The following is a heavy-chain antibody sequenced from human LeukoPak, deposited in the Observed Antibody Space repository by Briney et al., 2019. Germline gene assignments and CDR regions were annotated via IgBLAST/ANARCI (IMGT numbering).Heavy chain of an antibody. J-gene: IGHJ4*02. CDR2: ISSSGGSP. D-gene: IGHD2-15*01. CDR3: ATHVGYCSGGNCYGD. V-gene: IGHV3-23*01. CDR1: GFTFSSYA. Sequence: GGSLRLSCAASGFTFSSYAMTGVRQAPGKGLEWVSVISSSGGSPNYADSVRGRFTISRDNSKNTMFLQMNSLRVEDTAVYFCATHVGYCSGGNCYGDWGQGTLVTVSS.